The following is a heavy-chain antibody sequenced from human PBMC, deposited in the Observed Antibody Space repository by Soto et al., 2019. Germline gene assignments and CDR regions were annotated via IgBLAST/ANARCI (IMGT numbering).Heavy chain of an antibody. V-gene: IGHV5-51*01. D-gene: IGHD3-16*02. Sequence: GEALKISCKGSGYSFTSYWIGWVRQMPWKGLEWMGIIYPGDSDTRYSPSFQGQVTISADKSISTAYLQWSSLKASDTAMYYCARSGPTSYYDYVWWSYPPLKTGYLRLFDYSGQGTLVLVSS. CDR3: ARSGPTSYYDYVWWSYPPLKTGYLRLFDY. J-gene: IGHJ4*02. CDR1: GYSFTSYW. CDR2: IYPGDSDT.